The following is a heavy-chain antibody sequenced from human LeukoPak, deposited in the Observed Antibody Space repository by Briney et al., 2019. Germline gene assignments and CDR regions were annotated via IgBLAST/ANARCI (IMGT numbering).Heavy chain of an antibody. CDR1: GGTFSSYA. Sequence: GASVKVSCKASGGTFSSYAISWVRQAPGQGLEWMGWISAYNGNTNYAQKLQGRVTMTTDTSTSTAYMELRSLRSDDTAVYYCARDDCRSSSCHSDWFDPWGQGTQVTVSS. CDR2: ISAYNGNT. V-gene: IGHV1-18*01. D-gene: IGHD2-2*02. J-gene: IGHJ5*02. CDR3: ARDDCRSSSCHSDWFDP.